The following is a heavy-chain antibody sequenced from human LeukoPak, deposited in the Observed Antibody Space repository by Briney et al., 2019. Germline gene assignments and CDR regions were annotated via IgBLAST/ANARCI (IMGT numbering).Heavy chain of an antibody. J-gene: IGHJ4*02. Sequence: GGSLRLSCAASGFTFSSYEMNWVRQAPGKGLEWVSYISSNGSTIYYADSVKGRFTTSRDNAKNSLYLQMNSLKTEDTAVYYCTTVGLWFGKNFDYWGQGTLVTVSS. CDR3: TTVGLWFGKNFDY. D-gene: IGHD3-10*01. V-gene: IGHV3-48*03. CDR2: ISSNGSTI. CDR1: GFTFSSYE.